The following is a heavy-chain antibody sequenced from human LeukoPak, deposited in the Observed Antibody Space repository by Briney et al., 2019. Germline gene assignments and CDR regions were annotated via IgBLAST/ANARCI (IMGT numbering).Heavy chain of an antibody. CDR3: ARDRSTYYGSGHNRAMDV. J-gene: IGHJ6*03. Sequence: GGSLRLSCAASGFTFSSYSMNWVRQAPGKGLEWVSSISSSSSYIYYADSVKGRFTISRDNAKNSLYLQMNSLRAEDTAVYYCARDRSTYYGSGHNRAMDVWGKGTTVTISS. V-gene: IGHV3-21*01. D-gene: IGHD3-10*01. CDR1: GFTFSSYS. CDR2: ISSSSSYI.